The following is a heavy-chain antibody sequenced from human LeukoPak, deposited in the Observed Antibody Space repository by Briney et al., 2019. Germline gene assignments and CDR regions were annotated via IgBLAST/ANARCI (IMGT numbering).Heavy chain of an antibody. D-gene: IGHD6-6*01. CDR3: ARGGIAARPGFDY. V-gene: IGHV3-33*01. J-gene: IGHJ4*02. CDR2: IWYDGSNK. Sequence: GRSLRLSCAASGFTFSSYGMHWVRQAPGKGLEWVAVIWYDGSNKYYADSVKGRFTISRDNSKNTLYLQMNSLRAEDTAVYYCARGGIAARPGFDYWGQGTLVTVSS. CDR1: GFTFSSYG.